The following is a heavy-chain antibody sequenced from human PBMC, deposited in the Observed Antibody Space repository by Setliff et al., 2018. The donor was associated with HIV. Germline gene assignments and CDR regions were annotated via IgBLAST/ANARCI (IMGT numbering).Heavy chain of an antibody. CDR1: GGSITNYY. J-gene: IGHJ4*02. CDR2: IYTSGST. CDR3: ARRGSYSSPETL. V-gene: IGHV4-4*09. D-gene: IGHD1-26*01. Sequence: SETLSLTCTVSGGSITNYYWSWIRQPPGKGLQWIGYIYTSGSTNYNPSLKSRVTISVDTSKNQFSLKVSTVTAADTAVYYCARRGSYSSPETLWGQGTLVTVSS.